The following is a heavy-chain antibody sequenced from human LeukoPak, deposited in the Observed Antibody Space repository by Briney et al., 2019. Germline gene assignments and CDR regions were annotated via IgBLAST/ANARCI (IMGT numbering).Heavy chain of an antibody. Sequence: SQTLSLTCTVSGGSISSGGYYWSWLRQHPGKGLEWIGYIYYSGSTYYNPSLKSRVTISVDTSKNQFSLKLSSVTAADTAVYYCARGAGYSYGYPFDYWGQGTLVTVSS. J-gene: IGHJ4*02. D-gene: IGHD5-18*01. V-gene: IGHV4-31*03. CDR1: GGSISSGGYY. CDR3: ARGAGYSYGYPFDY. CDR2: IYYSGST.